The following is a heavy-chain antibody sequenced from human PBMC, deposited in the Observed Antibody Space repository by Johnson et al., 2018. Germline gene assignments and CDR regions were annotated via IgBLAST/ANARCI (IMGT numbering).Heavy chain of an antibody. J-gene: IGHJ1*01. D-gene: IGHD3-10*01. CDR3: ARGGRGVVGFRH. CDR2: IGTAGDT. Sequence: EVQLVESGGGLVQTGGSLRLSCAASGFTFSRYDMHWVRQATGKGLEWVSAIGTAGDTYYPGSVKGRFTISREKAKNSLYLQMNSLRAGDTAVYYCARGGRGVVGFRHWGQGTLVTVSS. CDR1: GFTFSRYD. V-gene: IGHV3-13*01.